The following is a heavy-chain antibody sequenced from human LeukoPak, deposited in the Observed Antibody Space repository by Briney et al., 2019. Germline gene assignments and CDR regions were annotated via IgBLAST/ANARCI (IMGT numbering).Heavy chain of an antibody. D-gene: IGHD3-9*01. V-gene: IGHV1-46*01. CDR2: INPSGGST. CDR1: GYTFTSYY. CDR3: AGGHDILTGYQPNWFDP. J-gene: IGHJ5*02. Sequence: ASVKVSCKASGYTFTSYYMHWVRQAPGQGLEWMGIINPSGGSTSYAQKFQGRVTMTRDTSTSTVYMELSSLRSEDTAVYYCAGGHDILTGYQPNWFDPWGQGTLVTVSS.